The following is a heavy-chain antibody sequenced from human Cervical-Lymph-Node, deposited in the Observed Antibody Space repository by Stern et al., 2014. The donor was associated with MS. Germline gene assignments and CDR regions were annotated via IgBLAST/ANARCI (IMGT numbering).Heavy chain of an antibody. V-gene: IGHV4-61*01. CDR1: GDSITSGNYY. Sequence: QVQLQESGPGLVKPSETLSLTCSVSGDSITSGNYYWTWIRQPPGKGLEWIGYIYYSGNNNYNPSLKSRVTISLDTSKNQLSLNLSSVTAADTAVYYCARDRVVVVPTAVSKVFDHYYHGMDVWGQGTAVTVSS. J-gene: IGHJ6*02. CDR3: ARDRVVVVPTAVSKVFDHYYHGMDV. D-gene: IGHD2-2*01. CDR2: IYYSGNN.